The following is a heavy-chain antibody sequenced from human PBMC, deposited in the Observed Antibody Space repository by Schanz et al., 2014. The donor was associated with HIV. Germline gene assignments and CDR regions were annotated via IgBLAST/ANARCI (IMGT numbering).Heavy chain of an antibody. Sequence: EQLVESGGGVVQPGRSLRLSCVTSGFTYRNYAMTWVRQAPGKGLEWVSSISESGGRTYYADSVNGRFTISRDNSKNTLYLQMTTLRIDDTAVYYCAKPEYDSRGNSQSHFDYWGQRTLVTVSS. V-gene: IGHV3-23*04. D-gene: IGHD3-22*01. CDR1: GFTYRNYA. CDR3: AKPEYDSRGNSQSHFDY. J-gene: IGHJ4*02. CDR2: ISESGGRT.